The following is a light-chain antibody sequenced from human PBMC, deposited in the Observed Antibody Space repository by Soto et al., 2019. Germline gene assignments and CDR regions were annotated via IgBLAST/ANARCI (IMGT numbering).Light chain of an antibody. V-gene: IGKV3D-20*02. J-gene: IGKJ4*01. CDR1: QSVTSNY. Sequence: EIVLTQSPGTLSLSPGERATLSCRASQSVTSNYLAWYQQKPGQAPRLLIFGASIRDTGIPDRFSGSGSGTDFTLTISSLEPEDFAFYYCQQRSNWPSLTFGGGTKVDI. CDR2: GAS. CDR3: QQRSNWPSLT.